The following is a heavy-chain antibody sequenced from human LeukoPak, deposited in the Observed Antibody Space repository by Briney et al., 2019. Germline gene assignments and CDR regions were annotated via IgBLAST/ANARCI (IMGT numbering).Heavy chain of an antibody. CDR1: GFFFRTHG. D-gene: IGHD3-10*01. Sequence: GGSLSLSCSVSGFFFRTHGMHWVRQAPGKGLEWLSVISYDGSQKHYADSVKGRFTIARDNNNNTLSLQLNSLRDDDTAVYYCVRDRRFYGAETYYNLDYWGQGTLVTVSS. CDR2: ISYDGSQK. J-gene: IGHJ4*02. CDR3: VRDRRFYGAETYYNLDY. V-gene: IGHV3-30*03.